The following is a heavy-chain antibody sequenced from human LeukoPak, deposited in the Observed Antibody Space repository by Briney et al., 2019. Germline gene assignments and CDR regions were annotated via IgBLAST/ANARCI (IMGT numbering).Heavy chain of an antibody. CDR3: ARSTIHPGYSFDY. Sequence: ASVKVSCKASGYTSTSYDTNWVRQATGQGLEWMGWMNPNSGNTGYAQKFQGRVTMTRNTSISTAYMEPSSLRSEDTAVYYCARSTIHPGYSFDYWGQGTLVTVSS. D-gene: IGHD2-21*01. CDR1: GYTSTSYD. CDR2: MNPNSGNT. V-gene: IGHV1-8*01. J-gene: IGHJ4*02.